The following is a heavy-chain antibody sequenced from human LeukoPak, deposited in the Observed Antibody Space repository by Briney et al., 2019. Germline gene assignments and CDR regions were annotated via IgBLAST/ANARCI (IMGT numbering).Heavy chain of an antibody. D-gene: IGHD2-2*01. J-gene: IGHJ5*02. V-gene: IGHV3-21*01. CDR2: ISSTGTYI. Sequence: GGSLRLSCAASGFTFSSYSMNWVRQAPGKGLGWVSSISSTGTYIYYADSVKGRFTISRDNAKNSLYLQMNSLRAEGTAVYYCARDPSVVPAAVNWFDPWGQGTLVTVSS. CDR1: GFTFSSYS. CDR3: ARDPSVVPAAVNWFDP.